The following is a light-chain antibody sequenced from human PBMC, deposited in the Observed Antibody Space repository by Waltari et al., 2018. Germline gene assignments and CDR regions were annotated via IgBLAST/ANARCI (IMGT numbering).Light chain of an antibody. CDR2: EVI. CDR3: SSYGGSNNVV. V-gene: IGLV2-8*01. Sequence: QSALTQPPSASGSPGQSVTISCTGTSSDVGGYNYVSWYQQHPGKAPKLLIYEVIQPPSGVPARVSGSKSGNTASLTVSGLQAEDEADYFCSSYGGSNNVVFGGGTTLTVL. J-gene: IGLJ2*01. CDR1: SSDVGGYNY.